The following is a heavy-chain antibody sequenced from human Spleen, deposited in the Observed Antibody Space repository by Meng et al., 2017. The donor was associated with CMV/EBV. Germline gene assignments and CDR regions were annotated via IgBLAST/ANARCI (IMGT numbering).Heavy chain of an antibody. CDR1: GFTFSDYY. D-gene: IGHD1-1*01. Sequence: QVQVVGSGGGLVKPGVSLRLSCAASGFTFSDYYMSWIRQAPGKGLEWVSYISSSSSYTNYADSVKGRFTISRDNAKNSLYLQMNSLGAEDTAVYYCARGRRTGTNAADYWGQGTLVTVSS. J-gene: IGHJ4*02. CDR2: ISSSSSYT. V-gene: IGHV3-11*05. CDR3: ARGRRTGTNAADY.